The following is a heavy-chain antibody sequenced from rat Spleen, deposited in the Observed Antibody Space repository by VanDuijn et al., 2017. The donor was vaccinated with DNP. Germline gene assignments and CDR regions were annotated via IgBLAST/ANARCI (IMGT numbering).Heavy chain of an antibody. Sequence: QVQLKESGPGLVQPSQTLSLTCTVSGFSLTSESVSWVRRPPGKGLEWMGAMWSGGTTDYNPALKSRLTISRDTSKSQVFLKMNSRQTDDTAIYYCTRESWGYVMDAWGQGASVTVSS. D-gene: IGHD5-1*01. V-gene: IGHV2-15*01. CDR1: GFSLTSES. CDR2: MWSGGTT. CDR3: TRESWGYVMDA. J-gene: IGHJ4*01.